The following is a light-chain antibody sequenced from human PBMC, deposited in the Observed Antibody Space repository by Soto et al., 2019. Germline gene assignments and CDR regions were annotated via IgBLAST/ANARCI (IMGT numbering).Light chain of an antibody. CDR2: GAH. J-gene: IGKJ1*01. CDR3: QQYDNWPCT. CDR1: QDIRSS. Sequence: VVTVSLAPLSVSPGESLTLSFRASQDIRSSLAWYQQKPGLAPGLLICGAHIRATGVTARFSGSGSGTDFTLTISSLQSEDFAVYYCQQYDNWPCTFGEG. V-gene: IGKV3-15*01.